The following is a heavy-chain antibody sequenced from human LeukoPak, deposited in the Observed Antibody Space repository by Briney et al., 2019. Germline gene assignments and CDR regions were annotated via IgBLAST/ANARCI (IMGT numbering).Heavy chain of an antibody. CDR3: ARGGGSGSYIGPFDY. CDR2: ISYDGSNK. J-gene: IGHJ4*02. CDR1: GFTFSSYA. Sequence: GGSLRLSCAASGFTFSSYAMHWVRQAPGKGLEWVAVISYDGSNKYYADSVKGRFTISRDNSKNTLYLQMNSLRAEDTAVYYCARGGGSGSYIGPFDYWGQGTLVTVSS. D-gene: IGHD3-10*01. V-gene: IGHV3-30-3*01.